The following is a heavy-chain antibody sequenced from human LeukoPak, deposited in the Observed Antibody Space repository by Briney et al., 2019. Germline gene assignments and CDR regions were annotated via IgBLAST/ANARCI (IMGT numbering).Heavy chain of an antibody. CDR3: ARDAYYYDSSGYSGDFDY. D-gene: IGHD3-22*01. V-gene: IGHV3-48*01. Sequence: GGSLRLSCAASGFTFSTYSMNWVRQAPGRGLEWVSYISSSSTIYYADSVKGRFTISRDNAKYSLYLQMNSLRAEYTAVYYCARDAYYYDSSGYSGDFDYWGQGTLVTVSS. CDR1: GFTFSTYS. CDR2: ISSSSTI. J-gene: IGHJ4*02.